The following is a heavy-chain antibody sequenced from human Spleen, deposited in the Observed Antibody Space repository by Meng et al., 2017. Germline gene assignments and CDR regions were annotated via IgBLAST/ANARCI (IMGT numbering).Heavy chain of an antibody. Sequence: SETLSLTCTVSGGSISSSSYYWSWIRQPAGKGQEWIGHISTSGSTNYNPSLKSRVIILVDTSKNQFSLKLSSVTAADTAMYYCARGGYSSSPGPFDYWGQGTLVTVSS. D-gene: IGHD6-13*01. CDR2: ISTSGST. J-gene: IGHJ4*02. V-gene: IGHV4-61*09. CDR3: ARGGYSSSPGPFDY. CDR1: GGSISSSSYY.